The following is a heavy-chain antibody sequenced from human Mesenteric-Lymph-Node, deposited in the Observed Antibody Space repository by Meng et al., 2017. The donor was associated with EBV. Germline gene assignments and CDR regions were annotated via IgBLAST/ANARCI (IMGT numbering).Heavy chain of an antibody. V-gene: IGHV3-21*01. Sequence: EVQLVESGGXLVKHGXFVRLPCAASGFTFSSYNMNWVRQAPGKGLEWVSSISSSSSYIYYADSVKGRFTISRDNAKNSLYLQMNSLRAEDTAVYYCARVISADGRLDYWGQGTLVTVSS. D-gene: IGHD3-10*01. CDR3: ARVISADGRLDY. CDR2: ISSSSSYI. J-gene: IGHJ4*02. CDR1: GFTFSSYN.